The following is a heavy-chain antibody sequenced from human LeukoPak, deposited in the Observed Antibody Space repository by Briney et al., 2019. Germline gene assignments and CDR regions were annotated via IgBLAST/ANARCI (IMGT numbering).Heavy chain of an antibody. Sequence: GGSLRLSCAASGFTFSAYGMHWVRQAPGKGLEWVAFIRYDGTNKYYADSVRGRFITSRDNSDNTLYLQLNSLRAEDTALYYCAKDLSNVDRPRAFDHWGQGSLVTVSS. CDR1: GFTFSAYG. CDR2: IRYDGTNK. CDR3: AKDLSNVDRPRAFDH. D-gene: IGHD1-14*01. V-gene: IGHV3-30*02. J-gene: IGHJ4*02.